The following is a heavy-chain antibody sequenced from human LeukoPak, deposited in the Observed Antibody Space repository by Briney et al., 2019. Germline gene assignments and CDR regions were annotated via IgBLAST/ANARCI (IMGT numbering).Heavy chain of an antibody. CDR1: GGPFSGYY. Sequence: PSETLSLTCAVYGGPFSGYYWSWIRQPPGKGLEWIGEINHSGSTNYNPSLKSRVTISVDTSKNQFSLKLSSVTAADTAVYYCARQGVGLTDYWGQGTLVTVSS. D-gene: IGHD2-15*01. CDR2: INHSGST. V-gene: IGHV4-34*01. CDR3: ARQGVGLTDY. J-gene: IGHJ4*02.